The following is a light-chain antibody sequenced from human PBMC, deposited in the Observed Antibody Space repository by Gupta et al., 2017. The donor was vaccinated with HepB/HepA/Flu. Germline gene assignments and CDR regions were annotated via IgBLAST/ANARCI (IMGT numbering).Light chain of an antibody. CDR3: VQGTHWPLS. CDR1: QNPLFSDGNTF. J-gene: IGKJ4*01. V-gene: IGKV2-30*01. Sequence: TQSPLSLPVTLEPSASISCRSSQNPLFSDGNTFLHWYQQRPCQSQRRRIYRVSNRDSGVPDRFGGSGSGTDFTLKISRVEAEDIGVYYCVQGTHWPLSFGGGTKVEIK. CDR2: RVS.